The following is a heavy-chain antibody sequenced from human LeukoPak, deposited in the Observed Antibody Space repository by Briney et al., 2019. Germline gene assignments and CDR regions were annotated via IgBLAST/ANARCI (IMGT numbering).Heavy chain of an antibody. D-gene: IGHD3-22*01. V-gene: IGHV1-18*01. J-gene: IGHJ4*02. CDR3: ARQTTSGYYHFDY. Sequence: KLQGRVTMTTDTSTSIAYMELRSLRSDDTAIHYCARQTTSGYYHFDYWGQGTLVTVSS.